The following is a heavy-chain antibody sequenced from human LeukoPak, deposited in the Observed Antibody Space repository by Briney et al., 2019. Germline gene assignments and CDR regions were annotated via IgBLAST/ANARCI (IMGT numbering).Heavy chain of an antibody. CDR1: GFTFSSYE. CDR2: ISSGGSAI. D-gene: IGHD6-19*01. Sequence: PAGSLRLSCAASGFTFSSYEMNWVRQAPGKGLEWVSYISSGGSAIYYADSVEGRFTISRDNTKSSLYLQMNSLGAEDTAVYYFARGGRVAGITYGMHVWGQGTTVTVSS. CDR3: ARGGRVAGITYGMHV. J-gene: IGHJ6*02. V-gene: IGHV3-48*03.